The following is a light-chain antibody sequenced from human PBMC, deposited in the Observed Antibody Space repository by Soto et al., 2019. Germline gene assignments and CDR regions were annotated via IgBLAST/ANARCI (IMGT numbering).Light chain of an antibody. Sequence: EIVMTQSPATLSVSPGEGVTLSCRASQGIGDTLAWYQHKPGQTPRLLIYAASSRATGIPDRFSGGGSGTDFTLTISRLEPEDFAVYYCQQCGSSPWTFGQGTKVDIK. J-gene: IGKJ1*01. CDR1: QGIGDT. V-gene: IGKV3-20*01. CDR3: QQCGSSPWT. CDR2: AAS.